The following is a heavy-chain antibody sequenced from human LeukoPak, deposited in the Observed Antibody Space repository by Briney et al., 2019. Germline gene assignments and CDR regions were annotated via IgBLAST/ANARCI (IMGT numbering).Heavy chain of an antibody. D-gene: IGHD2-21*02. J-gene: IGHJ4*02. CDR1: GGSISSSDHF. CDR2: IYYSGTT. V-gene: IGHV4-39*01. CDR3: ARHSDRTAYTAKGFDY. Sequence: SETLSLTRSVSGGSISSSDHFWGWIRQPPGKGLEWIGSIYYSGTTYYNPSLESRVTISVDMSKNQFSLKLSSVTAADTAVYYCARHSDRTAYTAKGFDYWGQGTLVTVSS.